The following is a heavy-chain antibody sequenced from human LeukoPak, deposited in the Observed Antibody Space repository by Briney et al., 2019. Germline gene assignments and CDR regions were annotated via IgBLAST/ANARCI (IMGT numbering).Heavy chain of an antibody. Sequence: GGSLRLSCAASGFTFSSYWMSWVRQAPGKGLEWVSSISSSSSYIYYADSVKGRFTISRDNAKNSLYLQMNSLRAEDTAVYYCARDWDTAMVTVVDYWGQGTLVTVSS. CDR3: ARDWDTAMVTVVDY. D-gene: IGHD5-18*01. V-gene: IGHV3-21*01. J-gene: IGHJ4*02. CDR1: GFTFSSYW. CDR2: ISSSSSYI.